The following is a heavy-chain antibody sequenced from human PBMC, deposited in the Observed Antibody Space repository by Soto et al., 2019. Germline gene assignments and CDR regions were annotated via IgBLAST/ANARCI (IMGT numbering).Heavy chain of an antibody. CDR3: ARNLRYFGSGSFFRGMDV. J-gene: IGHJ6*02. CDR2: IIPFIRAS. V-gene: IGHV1-69*01. CDR1: GDTFGSYA. D-gene: IGHD3-10*01. Sequence: QVLLVQSGTEVKKPGSSVKVSCKTSGDTFGSYAISWVRQAPGQGLEWMGGIIPFIRASNYAQKFQGRVTITADESTTTVHTDLCSLRFEDTAVYYCARNLRYFGSGSFFRGMDVWGQGTTVTVSS.